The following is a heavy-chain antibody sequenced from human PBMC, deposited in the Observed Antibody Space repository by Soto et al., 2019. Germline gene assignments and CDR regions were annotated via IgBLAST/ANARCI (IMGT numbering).Heavy chain of an antibody. V-gene: IGHV1-69*02. CDR3: ARGRPSAPTVTNYYYYYMDV. Sequence: ASVKVSCKASGGTFSSYTISWVRQAPGQGLEWMGRIIPILGIANYAQKFQGRVTITADKSTSTAYMELSSLRSEDTAVYYCARGRPSAPTVTNYYYYYMDVWGKGTTVTVSS. J-gene: IGHJ6*03. CDR2: IIPILGIA. D-gene: IGHD4-4*01. CDR1: GGTFSSYT.